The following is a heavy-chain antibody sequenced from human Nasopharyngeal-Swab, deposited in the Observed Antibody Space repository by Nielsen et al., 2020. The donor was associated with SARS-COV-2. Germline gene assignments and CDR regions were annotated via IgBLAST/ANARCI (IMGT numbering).Heavy chain of an antibody. Sequence: VRQIPGKGLEWVSAISGSGGSTYYADSVKGRFTISRDNSKNTLYLQMNSLRAEDTAVYYCYVLLWFGDYYYGMDVWGQGTLVTVSS. D-gene: IGHD3-10*01. J-gene: IGHJ6*02. CDR2: ISGSGGST. V-gene: IGHV3-23*01. CDR3: YVLLWFGDYYYGMDV.